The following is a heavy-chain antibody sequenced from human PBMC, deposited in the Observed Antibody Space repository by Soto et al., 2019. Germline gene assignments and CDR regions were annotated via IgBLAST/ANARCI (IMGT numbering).Heavy chain of an antibody. CDR3: ARDPRYCSSTSCYRGNWFDP. D-gene: IGHD2-2*01. CDR1: GFTFSSYS. Sequence: GGSLRLSCAASGFTFSSYSMNWVRQAPGKGLEWVSSISSSSSYIYYADSVKGRFTISRDNAKNSLYLQMNSLRAEDTAVYYCARDPRYCSSTSCYRGNWFDPWGQGTLVTVSS. J-gene: IGHJ5*02. V-gene: IGHV3-21*01. CDR2: ISSSSSYI.